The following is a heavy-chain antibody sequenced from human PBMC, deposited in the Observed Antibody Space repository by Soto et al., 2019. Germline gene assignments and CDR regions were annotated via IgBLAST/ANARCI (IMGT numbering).Heavy chain of an antibody. V-gene: IGHV3-21*01. CDR2: ISSSSGYI. J-gene: IGHJ4*02. CDR1: GFTSSSYS. D-gene: IGHD4-17*01. Sequence: VGSLRLSCAASGFTSSSYSMNWVRQAPGKGLEWVSSISSSSGYIYYADSVKGRFTISRDNAKKSLYLQMNSLRAEDTAVYYCARADYGDYSYNFDYWGQGTLVTVSS. CDR3: ARADYGDYSYNFDY.